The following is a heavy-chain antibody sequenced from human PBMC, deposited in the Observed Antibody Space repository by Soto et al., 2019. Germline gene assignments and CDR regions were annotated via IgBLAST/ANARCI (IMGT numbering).Heavy chain of an antibody. J-gene: IGHJ4*02. V-gene: IGHV1-69*12. Sequence: QVQLVQSGAEVKKPGSSVKVSCKASGGTFSSYAISWVRQAPGQGLEWMGGIIPIFGTANYAQKFQGRVTITADESKSTAYIELSSLRSEATAVYSCARVLAHPHYGDYVGYFDYWGQGTLVTVSS. CDR3: ARVLAHPHYGDYVGYFDY. CDR1: GGTFSSYA. CDR2: IIPIFGTA. D-gene: IGHD4-17*01.